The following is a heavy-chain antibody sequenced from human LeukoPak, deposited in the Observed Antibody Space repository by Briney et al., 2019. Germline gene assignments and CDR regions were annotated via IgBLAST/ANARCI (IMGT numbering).Heavy chain of an antibody. CDR3: AREGPAADTLATTPFDY. D-gene: IGHD4-17*01. Sequence: GGSLRLSCAASGFTFSSYWMSWVRQAPGKGLEWVANIKQDGSEKYYVDSVKGRFTISRDNAKNSLYLQMNSLRAEDTAVYYCAREGPAADTLATTPFDYWGQGTLVTVSS. CDR1: GFTFSSYW. V-gene: IGHV3-7*01. CDR2: IKQDGSEK. J-gene: IGHJ4*02.